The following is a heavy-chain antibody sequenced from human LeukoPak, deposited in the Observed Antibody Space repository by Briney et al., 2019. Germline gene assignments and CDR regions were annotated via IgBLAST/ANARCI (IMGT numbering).Heavy chain of an antibody. CDR3: ARGIAGVDY. J-gene: IGHJ4*02. CDR2: INPNSGGT. D-gene: IGHD3-16*02. Sequence: ASVKVSCKASGYTFTGYYMHWVRQAPGQGLEGMGWINPNSGGTNYAQKFQGRVTMTTDTSISTAYMELSRLRSDDTAVHSCARGIAGVDYWGQGTLVTVSS. CDR1: GYTFTGYY. V-gene: IGHV1-2*02.